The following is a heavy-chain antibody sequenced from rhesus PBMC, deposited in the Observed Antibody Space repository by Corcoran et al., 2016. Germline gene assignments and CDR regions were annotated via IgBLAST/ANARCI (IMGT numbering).Heavy chain of an antibody. V-gene: IGHV4-147*01. CDR3: ARNGEGYSNEVTV. CDR2: IYGGTGTT. Sequence: QVQLQESGPGLVKPSETLPLTCAGSGASISSKYWSWTRQPPGKGLEWIGFIYGGTGTTSFNPSLKSRVTISKDTSKNQFSLKLSSVTAADTAVYYCARNGEGYSNEVTVWGRGVLVTVSS. J-gene: IGHJ5-2*02. CDR1: GASISSKY. D-gene: IGHD4-23*01.